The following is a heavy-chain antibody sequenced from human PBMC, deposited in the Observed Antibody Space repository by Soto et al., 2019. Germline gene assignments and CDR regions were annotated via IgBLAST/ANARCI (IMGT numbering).Heavy chain of an antibody. J-gene: IGHJ4*02. CDR1: GGTISSGGYY. CDR3: AKDLDTTVFNFDY. CDR2: IYYSGST. Sequence: SETLSLTCPVSGGTISSGGYYWSWIRQHPGKGLEWIGYIYYSGSTYYNPSLKSRVTISVDTSKNQLSLKLRSVTAVDTAIYYCAKDLDTTVFNFDYWGQGTLVTVSS. V-gene: IGHV4-31*03. D-gene: IGHD5-18*01.